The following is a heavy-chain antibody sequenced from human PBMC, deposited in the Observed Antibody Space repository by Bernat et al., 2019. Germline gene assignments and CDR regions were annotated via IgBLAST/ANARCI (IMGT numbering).Heavy chain of an antibody. V-gene: IGHV3-21*01. Sequence: EVQLVESGGGLVKPGGSLRLSCAASGFTFSSYSMNWVRQPPGKGLEWVSSISSSSSYLYYAESVKGRFTISRENAKNSLYLQMNSRRAEDTAVYYCARWVGDGNFDYWGQGTLVTVSS. CDR2: ISSSSSYL. CDR1: GFTFSSYS. J-gene: IGHJ4*02. D-gene: IGHD3-16*01. CDR3: ARWVGDGNFDY.